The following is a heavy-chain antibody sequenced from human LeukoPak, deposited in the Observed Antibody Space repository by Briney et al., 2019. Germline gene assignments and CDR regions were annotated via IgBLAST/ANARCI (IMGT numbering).Heavy chain of an antibody. CDR2: ISWDGGST. J-gene: IGHJ5*02. CDR1: GFTFDDYT. V-gene: IGHV3-43*01. CDR3: ARDLGQYYDTSDNWFDP. Sequence: GGSLRLSCAASGFTFDDYTMHWVRQAPGKGLEWVSLISWDGGSTYYADSVKGRFTISRDNSKNSLYLRMNSLRAEDTAVYYCARDLGQYYDTSDNWFDPWGQGTLVTVSS. D-gene: IGHD3-22*01.